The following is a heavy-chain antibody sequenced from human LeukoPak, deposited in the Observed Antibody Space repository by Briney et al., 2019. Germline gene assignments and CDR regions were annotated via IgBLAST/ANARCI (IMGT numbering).Heavy chain of an antibody. CDR3: ARAAMYYYDVCDY. CDR2: ISYDGSNK. D-gene: IGHD3-22*01. Sequence: GGSLRLSCAASGFTFSSYNMNWARQAPGKGLEWVAVISYDGSNKYYADSVKGRSTISRDDSNNTLYLQMNTLTTDDTAVYYCARAAMYYYDVCDYWGQGILVTVSS. J-gene: IGHJ4*02. V-gene: IGHV3-30-3*01. CDR1: GFTFSSYN.